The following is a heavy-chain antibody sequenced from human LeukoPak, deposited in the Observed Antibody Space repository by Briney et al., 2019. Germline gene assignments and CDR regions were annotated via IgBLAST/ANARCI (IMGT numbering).Heavy chain of an antibody. D-gene: IGHD3-22*01. CDR2: ISYDGSNR. Sequence: GGSLRLSCAASGFTFSRYDIHWVRQAPGKGLEWVAVISYDGSNRYYADCVKGRSTISRDNSKNTLYLQMNSLRAEDTAVYYCARPTVYDSSGYFDYWGQGTLVTVSS. V-gene: IGHV3-30*03. CDR3: ARPTVYDSSGYFDY. J-gene: IGHJ4*02. CDR1: GFTFSRYD.